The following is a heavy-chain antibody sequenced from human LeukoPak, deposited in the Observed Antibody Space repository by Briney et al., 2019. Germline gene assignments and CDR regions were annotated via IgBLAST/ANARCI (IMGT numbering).Heavy chain of an antibody. D-gene: IGHD6-13*01. V-gene: IGHV3-9*01. Sequence: TGRSLRLSCAASGFTFGDYAMHWVRHAPGKGLEWVSGISWNSGSIVYADSVKGRFTISRDNAKNSLNLQMNSLRAEDTALYYCAKLAAAGKHPFDYWGQGTLVTVSS. J-gene: IGHJ4*02. CDR2: ISWNSGSI. CDR1: GFTFGDYA. CDR3: AKLAAAGKHPFDY.